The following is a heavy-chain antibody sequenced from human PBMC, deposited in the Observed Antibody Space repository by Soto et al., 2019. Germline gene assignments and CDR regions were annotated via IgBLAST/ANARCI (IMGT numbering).Heavy chain of an antibody. V-gene: IGHV4-59*01. J-gene: IGHJ4*02. CDR3: ARASYYDFWSGYYHYYFDY. Sequence: SETLSLTCTVSGGSISSYYWSWIRQPPGKGLEWIGYIYYSGSTNYNPSLKSRVTISVDTSRNQFSLKLSSVTAADTAVYYCARASYYDFWSGYYHYYFDYWGQGTLVTVSS. CDR1: GGSISSYY. CDR2: IYYSGST. D-gene: IGHD3-3*01.